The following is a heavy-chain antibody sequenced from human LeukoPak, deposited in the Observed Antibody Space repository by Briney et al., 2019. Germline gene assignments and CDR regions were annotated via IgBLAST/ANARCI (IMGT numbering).Heavy chain of an antibody. V-gene: IGHV4-4*07. CDR2: IYTSGST. Sequence: PSETLSLTCTVSGGSISSYYWSWIRQPAGKGLEWIGRIYTSGSTNYNPSLESRVTMSVDTSRNQFSLKLSSVTAADTAVYYCARDGGIWGSSTLSYNWFDPWGQGTLVTVSS. CDR1: GGSISSYY. J-gene: IGHJ5*02. D-gene: IGHD2-2*01. CDR3: ARDGGIWGSSTLSYNWFDP.